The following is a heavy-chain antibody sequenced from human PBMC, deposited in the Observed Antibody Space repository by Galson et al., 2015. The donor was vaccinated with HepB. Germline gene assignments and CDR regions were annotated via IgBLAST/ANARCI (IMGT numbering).Heavy chain of an antibody. D-gene: IGHD3-9*01. Sequence: SVKVSCKASGYTFTSYGLSWVRQAPGQGLEWMGWVSAHNGNTNYAQKFQGRVTMTTDTSTTTAYMELRSLRSDDTAVYYCARDQGLELRDFDWLLIDALDMWGQGTMVTVSS. V-gene: IGHV1-18*01. CDR1: GYTFTSYG. CDR2: VSAHNGNT. J-gene: IGHJ3*02. CDR3: ARDQGLELRDFDWLLIDALDM.